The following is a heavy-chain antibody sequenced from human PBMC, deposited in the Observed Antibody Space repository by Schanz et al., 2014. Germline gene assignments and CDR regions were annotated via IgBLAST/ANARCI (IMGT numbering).Heavy chain of an antibody. J-gene: IGHJ4*02. V-gene: IGHV4-59*01. Sequence: QVKLQESGPGLVKPSETLSLTCNVSGGSISSSFWSWIRQPPGKGLEWIGYISYSGSTNYSPSLKSRVTISLDTSNNQISLKLRSVSAADTAVYYCARDKSGTYYTFDLWGQGTPVAVSS. CDR2: ISYSGST. D-gene: IGHD1-26*01. CDR1: GGSISSSF. CDR3: ARDKSGTYYTFDL.